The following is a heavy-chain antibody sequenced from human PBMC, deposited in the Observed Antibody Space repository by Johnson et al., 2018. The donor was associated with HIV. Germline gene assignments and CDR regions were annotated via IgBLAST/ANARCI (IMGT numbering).Heavy chain of an antibody. CDR3: ARGHDYGYHAFDI. J-gene: IGHJ3*02. Sequence: QVQLVESGGGVVQPGGSLRLSCAASGFTFSSYGMHWVRQAPGKGLEWVAFIRYDGSNKYYADSVKGRFTISRDNSKNTLYLQMNSLRAEDTAVYYCARGHDYGYHAFDIWGQGTMVTVSS. V-gene: IGHV3-30*02. D-gene: IGHD4-17*01. CDR2: IRYDGSNK. CDR1: GFTFSSYG.